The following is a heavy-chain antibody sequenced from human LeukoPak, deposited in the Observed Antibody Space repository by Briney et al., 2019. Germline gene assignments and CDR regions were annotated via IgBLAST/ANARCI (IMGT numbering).Heavy chain of an antibody. D-gene: IGHD1-26*01. V-gene: IGHV3-7*01. Sequence: GGSLRLPCAASGFTPSNYWMSWVRQAPGKGLEWVANTNQDGSHKYYVDSVKGRFTISRDKSKNSLYLQMNSLRAEDTALYFCARQMGATGPPYYFDYWGQATLVTVSS. CDR1: GFTPSNYW. CDR3: ARQMGATGPPYYFDY. J-gene: IGHJ4*02. CDR2: TNQDGSHK.